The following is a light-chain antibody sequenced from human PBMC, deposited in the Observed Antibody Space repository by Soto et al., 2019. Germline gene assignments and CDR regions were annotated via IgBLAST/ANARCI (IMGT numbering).Light chain of an antibody. CDR2: EGT. V-gene: IGLV2-23*01. J-gene: IGLJ1*01. Sequence: QSVLTQPASVSGSPGQSIAISCSGTRSDFGTYKLVSWYQQHPGRPPKLVIYEGTERPSGISNRFSASQSGSTASLTISGLQAGDEADYYCSSNADSTTYVSGTGTKVTVL. CDR3: SSNADSTTYV. CDR1: RSDFGTYKL.